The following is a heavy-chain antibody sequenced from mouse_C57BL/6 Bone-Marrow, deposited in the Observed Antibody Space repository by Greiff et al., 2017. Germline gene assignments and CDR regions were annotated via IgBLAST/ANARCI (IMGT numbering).Heavy chain of an antibody. CDR3: ASLAGYYAMDY. J-gene: IGHJ4*01. V-gene: IGHV5-6*01. Sequence: VQLQQSGGDLVKPGGSLKLSCAASGFTFSSYGMSWVRQTPDKRLEWVATISSGGSYTYYPDSVKGRFTISRDNAKNTLYLQMSSLKSEDAAMYYCASLAGYYAMDYWGQGTSVTVSS. CDR1: GFTFSSYG. CDR2: ISSGGSYT. D-gene: IGHD3-3*01.